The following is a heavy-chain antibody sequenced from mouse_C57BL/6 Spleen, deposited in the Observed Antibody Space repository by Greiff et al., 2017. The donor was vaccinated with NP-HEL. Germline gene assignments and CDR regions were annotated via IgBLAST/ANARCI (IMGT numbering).Heavy chain of an antibody. Sequence: VQLQQSDAELVKPGASVKISCKVSGYTFTDHTIHWMKQRPEQGLEWIGYIYPRDGSTKYNEKFKGKATLPADKSSSTAYMQLNSLTSEDSAVYFCSRQEEIYDGNYDAMDYWGQGTSVTVSS. CDR1: GYTFTDHT. D-gene: IGHD2-1*01. CDR3: SRQEEIYDGNYDAMDY. CDR2: IYPRDGST. V-gene: IGHV1-78*01. J-gene: IGHJ4*01.